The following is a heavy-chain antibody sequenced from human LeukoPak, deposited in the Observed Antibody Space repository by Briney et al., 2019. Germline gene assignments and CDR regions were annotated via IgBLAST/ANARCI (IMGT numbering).Heavy chain of an antibody. J-gene: IGHJ3*02. CDR2: TGNKASRYTT. CDR3: TRGYSGGSVYAFDI. V-gene: IGHV3-72*01. CDR1: GSAFSDQY. Sequence: GGSPRLSCVASGSAFSDQYMDWVRQAPGKGLQWVGSTGNKASRYTTEYAASVEGRFSISRDDSKNSLYLQMNSLKTEDTALYYCTRGYSGGSVYAFDIWGQGTMVTVSS. D-gene: IGHD5-12*01.